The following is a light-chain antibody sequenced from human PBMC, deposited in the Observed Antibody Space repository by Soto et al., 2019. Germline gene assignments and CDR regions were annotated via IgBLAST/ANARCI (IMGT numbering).Light chain of an antibody. J-gene: IGKJ5*01. V-gene: IGKV3-11*01. Sequence: EIVLTQSPVTLSLSTGQGAALSCRASQSISNYLAWYQQKPGQAPRLLIYDASNRATGTPARFSGSGSGTDFTLTISSLEPEDFAVYYCQQRSNWPPSITFGQGTRLEIK. CDR2: DAS. CDR3: QQRSNWPPSIT. CDR1: QSISNY.